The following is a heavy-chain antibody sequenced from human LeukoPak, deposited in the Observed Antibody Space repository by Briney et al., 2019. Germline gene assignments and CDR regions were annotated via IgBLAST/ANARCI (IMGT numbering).Heavy chain of an antibody. CDR2: IILIFGTA. CDR1: GGTFSSYA. V-gene: IGHV1-69*06. CDR3: ARGGEEYCSGGSCYSAGLYGMDV. Sequence: SVKLSCNASGGTFSSYAISWVRQAPGQGLEWMGGIILIFGTANYAQKFQGRVTITADKSTRTAYMELSSLRSEDMAVYCCARGGEEYCSGGSCYSAGLYGMDVWGKGTTVTVSS. D-gene: IGHD2-15*01. J-gene: IGHJ6*04.